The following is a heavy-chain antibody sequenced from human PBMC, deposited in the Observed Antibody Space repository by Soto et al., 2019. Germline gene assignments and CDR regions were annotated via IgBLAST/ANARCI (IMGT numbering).Heavy chain of an antibody. CDR1: GFTFSSYA. D-gene: IGHD3-16*01. Sequence: GGSLRLSCAASGFTFSSYAMSWVRQAPGKGLEWVSAISGSGGSTYYADSVKGRFTISRDNSKNTLYLQMNSLRAEDTAVYYCAKIDDDYNYYYGMDVWGQGTTVTVSS. V-gene: IGHV3-23*01. CDR2: ISGSGGST. J-gene: IGHJ6*02. CDR3: AKIDDDYNYYYGMDV.